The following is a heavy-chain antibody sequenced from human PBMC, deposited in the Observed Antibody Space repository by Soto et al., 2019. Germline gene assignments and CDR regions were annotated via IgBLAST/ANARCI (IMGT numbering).Heavy chain of an antibody. CDR2: IIPIFGTA. CDR1: GGTFSSYA. V-gene: IGHV1-69*13. CDR3: ARKDFWSGYYTYYYYGMDV. J-gene: IGHJ6*02. D-gene: IGHD3-3*01. Sequence: SVKVSCKASGGTFSSYAISWVRQAPGQGLEWMGGIIPIFGTANYAQKFQGRVTITADESTSTAYMELSSLRSEDTAVYYCARKDFWSGYYTYYYYGMDVWGQGTTVTVSS.